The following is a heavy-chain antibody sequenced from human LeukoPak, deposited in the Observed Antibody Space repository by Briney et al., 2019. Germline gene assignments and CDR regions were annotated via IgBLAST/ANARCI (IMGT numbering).Heavy chain of an antibody. CDR3: AKAEAVAGTTWYFDY. CDR1: GFTLSSYA. J-gene: IGHJ4*02. CDR2: ISGSGGST. D-gene: IGHD6-19*01. V-gene: IGHV3-23*01. Sequence: GGSLRLSCAASGFTLSSYAMSWVRQAPGKGLEWVSAISGSGGSTYYADSVKGRFTISRDNSKNTLYLQMNSLRAEDTAVYYCAKAEAVAGTTWYFDYWGQGTLVTVSS.